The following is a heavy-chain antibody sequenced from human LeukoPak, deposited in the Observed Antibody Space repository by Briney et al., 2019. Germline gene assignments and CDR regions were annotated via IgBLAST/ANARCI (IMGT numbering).Heavy chain of an antibody. J-gene: IGHJ3*02. CDR3: AKAYTRSWYAAFDI. V-gene: IGHV3-23*01. D-gene: IGHD6-13*01. CDR1: GSAFTDYA. Sequence: PGGSLRLSCAASGSAFTDYAISWVRQAPGKGLEWVSAITDSGGATYYADSVKGRFTISRDNSKNTLYLQMNSLRGDDTAIYYCAKAYTRSWYAAFDIWGQGTMVTISS. CDR2: ITDSGGAT.